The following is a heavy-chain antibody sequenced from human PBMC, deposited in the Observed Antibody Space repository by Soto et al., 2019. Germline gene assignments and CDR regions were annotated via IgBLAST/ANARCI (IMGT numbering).Heavy chain of an antibody. CDR2: ITGSGGST. D-gene: IGHD6-25*01. V-gene: IGHV3-23*01. J-gene: IGHJ4*02. Sequence: EVQLLESGGDLVQPGGSLRLSCAASGFTFSSYAMSWVRQSPGKGLEWVSAITGSGGSTYHADSVKGRFTISRDNSKNALYLQMSSLRAEDTAEYYGAKGSASGSPYYFDYWGQGILVTVSS. CDR3: AKGSASGSPYYFDY. CDR1: GFTFSSYA.